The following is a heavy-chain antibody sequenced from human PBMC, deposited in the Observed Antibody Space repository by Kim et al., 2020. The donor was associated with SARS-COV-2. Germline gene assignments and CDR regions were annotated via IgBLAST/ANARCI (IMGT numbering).Heavy chain of an antibody. CDR2: IYYSGST. CDR3: ARAHFDWSEGYYFDY. J-gene: IGHJ4*02. D-gene: IGHD3-9*01. Sequence: SETLSLTCTVSGGSISSSSYYWGWIRQPPGKGLEWIGSIYYSGSTYYNPSLKSRVTISVDTSKNQFSLKLSSVTAADTAVYYCARAHFDWSEGYYFDYWGQGTLVTVSS. CDR1: GGSISSSSYY. V-gene: IGHV4-39*01.